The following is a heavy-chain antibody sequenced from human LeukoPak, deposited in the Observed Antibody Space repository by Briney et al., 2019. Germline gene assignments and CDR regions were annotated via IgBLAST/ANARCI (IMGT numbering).Heavy chain of an antibody. CDR3: ARVGTAIIGSDPVDY. Sequence: GRSLRLSCTTSGFTFGDYAMSWVRQAPGKGLEWVGFIRARAYGGAADYAASVRGRITIFREDSNSVAYLQMNSLKTEDTAMYYCARVGTAIIGSDPVDYWGQGTLVTVSS. J-gene: IGHJ4*02. CDR2: IRARAYGGAA. CDR1: GFTFGDYA. V-gene: IGHV3-49*04. D-gene: IGHD2-21*02.